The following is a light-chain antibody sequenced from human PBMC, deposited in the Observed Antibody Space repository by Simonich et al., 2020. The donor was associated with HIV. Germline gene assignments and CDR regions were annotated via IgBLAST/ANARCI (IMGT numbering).Light chain of an antibody. Sequence: DIVMTQSPDSLAVSLGERATINCKSSPHDLYSSNNKNYLAWYQQKPGQPPKLRIYWAATRESGIPDRCSGSGSGTDFTLTISSLQAEDVAVYYCQQYYSTPGTFGQGTKVEIK. V-gene: IGKV4-1*01. CDR2: WAA. J-gene: IGKJ1*01. CDR1: PHDLYSSNNKNY. CDR3: QQYYSTPGT.